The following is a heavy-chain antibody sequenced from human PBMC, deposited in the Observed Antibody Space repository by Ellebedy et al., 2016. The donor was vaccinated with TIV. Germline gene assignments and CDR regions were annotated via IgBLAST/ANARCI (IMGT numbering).Heavy chain of an antibody. J-gene: IGHJ3*01. D-gene: IGHD3-3*02. CDR1: GYTLTELS. CDR3: AQNGISF. V-gene: IGHV1-24*01. CDR2: FDPEDGET. Sequence: AASVKVSCKVSGYTLTELSMHWVRQAPGKGLEWMGGFDPEDGETIYAQRFQGRVTMTEDTSTDTAYMELSRLSSDDTAVYYCAQNGISFWGQGTMVTVSS.